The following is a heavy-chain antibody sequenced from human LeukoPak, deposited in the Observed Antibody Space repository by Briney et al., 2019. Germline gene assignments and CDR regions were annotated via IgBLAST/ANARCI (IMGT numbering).Heavy chain of an antibody. CDR2: INYSGST. CDR3: ASMPYDFWSGYGYYYMDV. CDR1: GGSISSGDYC. J-gene: IGHJ6*03. Sequence: SETLSLTCTVSGGSISSGDYCWSWIRQPPGKGLEWIGYINYSGSTYYNPSLKSPVTISVDTSKNQFSLKLSSVTAADTAVYYCASMPYDFWSGYGYYYMDVWGKGTTVTVSS. D-gene: IGHD3-3*01. V-gene: IGHV4-30-4*08.